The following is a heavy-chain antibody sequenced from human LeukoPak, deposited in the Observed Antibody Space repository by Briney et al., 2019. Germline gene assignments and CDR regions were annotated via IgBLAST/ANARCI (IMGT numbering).Heavy chain of an antibody. CDR2: ISWNSGSI. CDR1: GFTFDDYA. J-gene: IGHJ3*02. D-gene: IGHD5-12*01. Sequence: PGGSLRLSCAASGFTFDDYAMHWVRQAPGEGLEWVSGISWNSGSIGYADSVKGRFTISRDNAKNSLYLQMNSLRAEDTALYYCAKGGYSGYALDAFDIWGQGTMVTVSS. V-gene: IGHV3-9*01. CDR3: AKGGYSGYALDAFDI.